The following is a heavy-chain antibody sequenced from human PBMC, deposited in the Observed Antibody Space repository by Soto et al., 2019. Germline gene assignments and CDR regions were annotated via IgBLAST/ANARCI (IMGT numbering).Heavy chain of an antibody. CDR3: ARFKGDYEGWFWFDP. V-gene: IGHV4-61*01. CDR2: IYYSGST. D-gene: IGHD4-17*01. J-gene: IGHJ5*02. Sequence: SETLSLTCTVSGGSVSSGSYYWSWIRQPPGKGLEWIGYIYYSGSTNYNPSLKSRVTISVDTSKNQFSLKLSSVTAADTAVYYCARFKGDYEGWFWFDPWGQGTLVTVSS. CDR1: GGSVSSGSYY.